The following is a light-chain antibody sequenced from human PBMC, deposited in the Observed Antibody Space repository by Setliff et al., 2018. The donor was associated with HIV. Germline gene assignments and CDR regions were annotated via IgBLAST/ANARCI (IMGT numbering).Light chain of an antibody. CDR3: YSYADSYTSLYV. CDR1: SSDVGGYDS. CDR2: DVI. Sequence: QSALTQPRSVSGSPGQSVTISCTGASSDVGGYDSVSWYQQHPGKAPELMIYDVIKRPSGVPDRFSGSKSGNTASLTISGLQAEDEADYYCYSYADSYTSLYVFGTGTKVTVL. V-gene: IGLV2-11*01. J-gene: IGLJ1*01.